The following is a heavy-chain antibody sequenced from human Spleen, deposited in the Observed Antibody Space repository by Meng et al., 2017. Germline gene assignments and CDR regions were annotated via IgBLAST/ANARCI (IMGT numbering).Heavy chain of an antibody. CDR3: ARRRTYYYDSSAFPFDY. V-gene: IGHV4-39*07. D-gene: IGHD3-22*01. CDR1: GGSISSFSYY. CDR2: IYYSGST. J-gene: IGHJ4*02. Sequence: GSLRLSCTVSGGSISSFSYYWGWIRQPPGKGLEWIGSIYYSGSTYYNPSLQSRVTISVDTSKNQFSLNLSSVTAADTAVYYCARRRTYYYDSSAFPFDYWGQGTLVTVSS.